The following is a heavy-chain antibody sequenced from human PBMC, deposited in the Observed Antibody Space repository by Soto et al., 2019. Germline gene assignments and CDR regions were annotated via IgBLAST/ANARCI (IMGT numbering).Heavy chain of an antibody. CDR1: GGSISSYY. V-gene: IGHV4-59*12. CDR3: ARVPDY. Sequence: PSATLSLTCTVSGGSISSYYWSWIRQPPGKGLEWIGYIYHSVSTYYNPSLKSRVTISVDRSKNQFSLRLSSVTAADTAVYYCARVPDYWGQGTLVTVSS. CDR2: IYHSVST. J-gene: IGHJ4*02.